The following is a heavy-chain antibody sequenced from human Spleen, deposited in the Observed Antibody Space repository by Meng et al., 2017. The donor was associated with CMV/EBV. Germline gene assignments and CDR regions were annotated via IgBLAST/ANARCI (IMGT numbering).Heavy chain of an antibody. CDR2: IYSGGTT. Sequence: GESLKISCATTGSTYNTYAMAWVRQAPGEGLKWVSVIYSGGTTFYADSVKGRFTISRDNSNNTLYLQMDSLRAEDTAVYFCAKVYFDFWRAPMDVWGQGTTVTVSS. J-gene: IGHJ6*02. CDR3: AKVYFDFWRAPMDV. D-gene: IGHD3-3*01. V-gene: IGHV3-23*03. CDR1: GSTYNTYA.